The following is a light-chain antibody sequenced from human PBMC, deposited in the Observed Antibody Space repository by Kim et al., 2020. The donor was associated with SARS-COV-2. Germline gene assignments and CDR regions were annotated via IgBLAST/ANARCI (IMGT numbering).Light chain of an antibody. J-gene: IGKJ5*01. CDR1: QSVSSN. CDR3: QEYNNWTTDT. CDR2: GAS. Sequence: EIVMTQSPATLSVSPGERATLSCRASQSVSSNLAWYQQKPGQAPRLLIYGASTRATGIPARFSGSGSGTEFTLTISSLQSEDFAVYYCQEYNNWTTDTFGKGTRLEI. V-gene: IGKV3-15*01.